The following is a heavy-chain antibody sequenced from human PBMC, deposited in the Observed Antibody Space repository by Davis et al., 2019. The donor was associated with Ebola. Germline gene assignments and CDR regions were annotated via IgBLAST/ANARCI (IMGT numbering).Heavy chain of an antibody. Sequence: ASVKVSCKASGYTFTSYGISWVRQAPGQGLEWMGWISAYNGNTNYAQKLQGRVTMTTDTSTSTAYMELRSLRSDDTAVYYCARFKVHYDILTGYGRDYYYYGMDVWGQGTTVTVSS. V-gene: IGHV1-18*01. D-gene: IGHD3-9*01. J-gene: IGHJ6*02. CDR3: ARFKVHYDILTGYGRDYYYYGMDV. CDR1: GYTFTSYG. CDR2: ISAYNGNT.